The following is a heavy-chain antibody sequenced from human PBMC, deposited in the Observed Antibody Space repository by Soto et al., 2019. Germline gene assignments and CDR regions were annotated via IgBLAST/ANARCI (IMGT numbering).Heavy chain of an antibody. CDR3: ARRHTRFLEWLTTGNWFDP. D-gene: IGHD3-3*01. CDR1: GGSFSGYY. Sequence: SETLSLTCAXYGGSFSGYYWSWIRQPPGKGLEWIGEINHSGSTNYNPSLKSRVTISVDTSKNQFSLKLSSVTAADTAVYYCARRHTRFLEWLTTGNWFDPWGQGTLVTVSS. V-gene: IGHV4-34*01. J-gene: IGHJ5*02. CDR2: INHSGST.